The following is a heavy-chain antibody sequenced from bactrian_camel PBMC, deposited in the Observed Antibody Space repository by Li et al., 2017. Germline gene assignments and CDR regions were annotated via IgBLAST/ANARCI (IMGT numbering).Heavy chain of an antibody. Sequence: HVQLVESGGGSVQAGGSLRLSCAASEYPFSGACMGWFRQAPGKERELVATMDGRYYADSVKGRFTISQDNAKNTQHLQMNSLKSEDTALYYCAASATGWIYYYWGQGTQVTVS. CDR2: MDGR. CDR1: EYPFSGAC. J-gene: IGHJ4*01. D-gene: IGHD5*01. CDR3: AASATGWIYYY. V-gene: IGHV3S55*01.